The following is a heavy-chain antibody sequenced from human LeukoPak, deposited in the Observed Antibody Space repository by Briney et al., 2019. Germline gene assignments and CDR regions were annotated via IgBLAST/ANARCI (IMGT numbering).Heavy chain of an antibody. CDR1: GYTFTGYY. J-gene: IGHJ5*02. V-gene: IGHV1-2*02. Sequence: SVKVSCKASGYTFTGYYMHWVRQAPGQGLEWMGWINPNSGGTNYAQKFQGRVTMTRDTSISTAYMELSRLRSDDTAVYYCAREIAAAGTNWFDPWGQGTLVTVSS. D-gene: IGHD6-13*01. CDR3: AREIAAAGTNWFDP. CDR2: INPNSGGT.